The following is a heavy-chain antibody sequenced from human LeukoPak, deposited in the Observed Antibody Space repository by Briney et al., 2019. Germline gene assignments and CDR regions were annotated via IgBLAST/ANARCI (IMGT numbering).Heavy chain of an antibody. Sequence: GGSLRLSCAASGFPFGEFAMHWVRQAPGKGVEWLSIISYNGAFIDYADSVKGRFTVSRDNAENSLFLHMNSLRPEDTAFYYCAKVRGTLTSHFFFDYWGQGIRVTVSS. J-gene: IGHJ4*02. CDR2: ISYNGAFI. CDR3: AKVRGTLTSHFFFDY. CDR1: GFPFGEFA. D-gene: IGHD2-2*01. V-gene: IGHV3-9*01.